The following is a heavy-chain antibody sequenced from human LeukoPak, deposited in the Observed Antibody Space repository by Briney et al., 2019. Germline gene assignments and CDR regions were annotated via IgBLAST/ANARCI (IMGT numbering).Heavy chain of an antibody. J-gene: IGHJ5*02. D-gene: IGHD3-9*01. CDR1: GYSFTTYD. Sequence: ASVKVSCKASGYSFTTYDINWVRQATGQGLEWMGWMNPNSGNTGYAQKFQGRVTITRNTSISTAYMELRSLRSDDTAVYYCARDPDILTCPWGQGTLVTVSS. CDR2: MNPNSGNT. CDR3: ARDPDILTCP. V-gene: IGHV1-8*03.